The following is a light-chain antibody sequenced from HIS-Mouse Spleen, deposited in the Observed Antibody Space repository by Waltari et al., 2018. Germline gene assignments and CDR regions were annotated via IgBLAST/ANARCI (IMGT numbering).Light chain of an antibody. V-gene: IGLV1-47*01. CDR1: SSNLGSNY. Sequence: QSVLTQPPSASGTPGQRVTISCSGSSSNLGSNYVSWYQQLPGTAPKLLIHRNNQRPSGVPDRFSGSKSGTSASLAISGLRSEDEADYYCAAWDDSLSGPVFGGGTKLTVL. CDR2: RNN. J-gene: IGLJ3*02. CDR3: AAWDDSLSGPV.